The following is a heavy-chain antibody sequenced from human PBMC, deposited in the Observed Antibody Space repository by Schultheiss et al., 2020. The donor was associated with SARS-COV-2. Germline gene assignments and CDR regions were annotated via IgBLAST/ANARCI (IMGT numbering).Heavy chain of an antibody. CDR2: IIPIFGTA. D-gene: IGHD6-19*01. V-gene: IGHV1-69*13. Sequence: SVKVSCKASGGTFSSHAISWVRQAPGQGLEWMGGIIPIFGTANYAQKFQGRVTITADESTSTAYMELSSLRSEDTAVYYCARWSPIAVAAIGFDYWGQGTLVTVSS. CDR3: ARWSPIAVAAIGFDY. J-gene: IGHJ4*02. CDR1: GGTFSSHA.